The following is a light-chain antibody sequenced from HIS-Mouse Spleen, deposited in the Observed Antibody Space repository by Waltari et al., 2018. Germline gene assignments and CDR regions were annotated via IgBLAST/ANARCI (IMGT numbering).Light chain of an antibody. CDR1: ALPKKY. CDR3: YSTDSSGNHRV. J-gene: IGLJ2*01. V-gene: IGLV3-10*01. CDR2: EDS. Sequence: SYELTQPPSVSVSPGQTARITCSGDALPKKYAYWYQQKSGQAPVLVIYEDSKRPSGNPGRFSCSSSGTMATWTISGAQVEDEADYYCYSTDSSGNHRVFGGGTKLTVL.